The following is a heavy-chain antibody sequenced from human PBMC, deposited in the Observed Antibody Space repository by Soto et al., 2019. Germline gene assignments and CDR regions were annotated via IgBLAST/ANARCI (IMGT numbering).Heavy chain of an antibody. D-gene: IGHD6-19*01. CDR3: VKDGSSGWPYYYGMDV. J-gene: IGHJ6*02. V-gene: IGHV3-30*18. CDR2: ISYDGSNK. Sequence: PGGSLRLSCKASGFTFSGYGMHWVRQAPGKGLEWVAVISYDGSNKYYADSVKGRFSISRDNSKNTLYLQMSSLRAEDTAVYYCVKDGSSGWPYYYGMDVWGQGTTVTVSS. CDR1: GFTFSGYG.